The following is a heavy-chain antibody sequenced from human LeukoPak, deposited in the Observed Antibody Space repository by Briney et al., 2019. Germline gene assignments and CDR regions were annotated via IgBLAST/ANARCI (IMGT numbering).Heavy chain of an antibody. V-gene: IGHV3-33*01. CDR1: GFTFSAYG. D-gene: IGHD3-10*01. Sequence: GGSLRLSCAASGFTFSAYGMHWVRQAPGKGLEWVAVIWYDGSNKYYADSVKGRFTTSRDNSKNTLFLQTNSLRAEDTAVYYCARDSGRADILDYWGQGTLVTVSS. CDR3: ARDSGRADILDY. J-gene: IGHJ4*02. CDR2: IWYDGSNK.